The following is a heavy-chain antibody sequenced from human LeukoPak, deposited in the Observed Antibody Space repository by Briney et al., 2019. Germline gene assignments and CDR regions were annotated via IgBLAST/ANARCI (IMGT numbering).Heavy chain of an antibody. CDR1: GYTFTTYD. CDR2: ISTYKGKT. CDR3: ARALLWFGEPSHIDY. J-gene: IGHJ4*02. Sequence: GASVRVSCKASGYTFTTYDITWVRQAPGQGLGWMGRISTYKGKTYYAQKLQGRVTMTTDTSTSTAYMELRSLRSDDTAVYYCARALLWFGEPSHIDYWGQGTLVTASS. V-gene: IGHV1-18*01. D-gene: IGHD3-10*01.